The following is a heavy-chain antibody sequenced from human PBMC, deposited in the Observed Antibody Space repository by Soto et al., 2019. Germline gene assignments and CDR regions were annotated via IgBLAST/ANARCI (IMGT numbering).Heavy chain of an antibody. Sequence: GGSLRLSCAASGFTFSSYWMHWVRQAPGKGLVWVSRINSDGSSTSYADLVKGRFTISRDNAKNTLYLQMNSLRAEDTAVYSCARNDPITTGDIAFDSWGEGTMVTVSS. CDR2: INSDGSST. CDR3: ARNDPITTGDIAFDS. CDR1: GFTFSSYW. V-gene: IGHV3-74*01. D-gene: IGHD1-1*01. J-gene: IGHJ3*02.